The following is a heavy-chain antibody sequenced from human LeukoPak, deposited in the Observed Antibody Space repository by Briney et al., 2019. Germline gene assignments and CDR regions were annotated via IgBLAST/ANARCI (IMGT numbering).Heavy chain of an antibody. Sequence: PSETLSLTCTVSGGSISSYYWSWIRQPPGEGRECSGYIYYSGSTNYNPSLKSRVTISVDTSKNQFSLKLSSVTAADTAVYYCARGTGYSSGWYAYWGQGTLVTVSS. CDR3: ARGTGYSSGWYAY. J-gene: IGHJ4*02. CDR1: GGSISSYY. V-gene: IGHV4-59*01. D-gene: IGHD6-19*01. CDR2: IYYSGST.